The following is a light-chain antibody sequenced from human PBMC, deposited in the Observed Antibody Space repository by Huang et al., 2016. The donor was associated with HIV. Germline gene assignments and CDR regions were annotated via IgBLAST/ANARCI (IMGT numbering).Light chain of an antibody. J-gene: IGKJ4*01. CDR2: GAS. V-gene: IGKV3-15*01. CDR3: QQYNNWPLT. Sequence: EVVLTQSPATLSVSPGERATLSCRASQSVSPNLAWYRQNPGQAPRVLIYGASTRATGIPARIRGSGSGTEFTLTISSLQSEDFAVYYCQQYNNWPLTFGGGTTVAI. CDR1: QSVSPN.